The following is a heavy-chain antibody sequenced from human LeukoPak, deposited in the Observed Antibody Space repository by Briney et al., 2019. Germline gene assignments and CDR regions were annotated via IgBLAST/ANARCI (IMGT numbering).Heavy chain of an antibody. D-gene: IGHD3-10*01. V-gene: IGHV4-59*11. Sequence: SETLSLTCSVSGGSIANHYWTWIRRPPGTGLEWIGHIDYSGSTTYSPTLKSRVTISVDTSKNQFSLKLSSVTPADTAAYYCARDLGYFGSGSYLGWFDPWGQGTLVTVSS. J-gene: IGHJ5*02. CDR1: GGSIANHY. CDR3: ARDLGYFGSGSYLGWFDP. CDR2: IDYSGST.